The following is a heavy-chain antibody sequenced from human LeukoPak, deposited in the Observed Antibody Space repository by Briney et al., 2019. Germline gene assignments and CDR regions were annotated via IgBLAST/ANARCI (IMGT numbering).Heavy chain of an antibody. J-gene: IGHJ4*02. CDR3: SADHY. CDR1: GASFSDYY. V-gene: IGHV4-34*01. CDR2: INRSGGT. Sequence: SETLSLTCTVYGASFSDYYWSWIGQPPGKGLEWIGEINRSGGTNYNPSLRSRVTISIDTSKSQFSLNLSAATAADTAVYYCSADHYWGQGTLVTVSS.